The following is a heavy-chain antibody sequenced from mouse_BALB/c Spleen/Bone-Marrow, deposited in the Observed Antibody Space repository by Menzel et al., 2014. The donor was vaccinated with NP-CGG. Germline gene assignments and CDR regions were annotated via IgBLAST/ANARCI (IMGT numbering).Heavy chain of an antibody. J-gene: IGHJ4*01. CDR1: GYTFTSYV. Sequence: EVKVVESGPELVKPGASVKMSCKASGYTFTSYVMHWVKQKPGQGLEWIGYINPYNDGTKYNEKFKGKATLTSDKSSSTAYMELSSLTSEDSAVYYRARGDYAMDYWGQGTSVTVSS. CDR2: INPYNDGT. V-gene: IGHV1-14*01. CDR3: ARGDYAMDY.